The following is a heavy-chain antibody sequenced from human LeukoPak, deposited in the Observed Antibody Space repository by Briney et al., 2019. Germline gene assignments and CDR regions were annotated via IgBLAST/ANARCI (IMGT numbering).Heavy chain of an antibody. CDR1: GFTFSSYS. CDR2: ISSSGSTI. CDR3: AGEAVAGTDY. J-gene: IGHJ4*02. D-gene: IGHD6-19*01. V-gene: IGHV3-48*04. Sequence: GGSLRLSCAASGFTFSSYSIHWVRQAPGKGLEWVSYISSSGSTIYYADSVKGRFTISRDNAKNSLYLQMNSLRAEDTAVYYCAGEAVAGTDYWGQGTLVTVSS.